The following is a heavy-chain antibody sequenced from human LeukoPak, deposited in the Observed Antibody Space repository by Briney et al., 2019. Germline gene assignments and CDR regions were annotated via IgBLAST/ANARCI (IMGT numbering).Heavy chain of an antibody. V-gene: IGHV4-34*01. CDR3: ARRDGYYSIFDY. D-gene: IGHD3-22*01. J-gene: IGHJ4*02. CDR2: IYYSGST. CDR1: GGSFSGYY. Sequence: PSETLSLTCAVYGGSFSGYYWSWIRQPPGKGLEWIGSIYYSGSTYYNPSLKSRVTISVDTSKNQFSLKLSSVTAADTAVYYCARRDGYYSIFDYWGQGTLVTVSS.